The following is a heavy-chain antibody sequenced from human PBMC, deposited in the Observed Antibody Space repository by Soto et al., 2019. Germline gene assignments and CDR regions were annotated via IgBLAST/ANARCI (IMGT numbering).Heavy chain of an antibody. Sequence: SETLSLTCTVSGGSINTYNLFWAWVRQPPGKGLEWIASIHYGGNAYYSTSLTTRATISRDTSKNRVSLELRSVTAADTAVYYCARLGGSYAVPHFDYWGQGTLVT. J-gene: IGHJ4*02. CDR1: GGSINTYNLF. CDR3: ARLGGSYAVPHFDY. D-gene: IGHD1-26*01. CDR2: IHYGGNA. V-gene: IGHV4-39*01.